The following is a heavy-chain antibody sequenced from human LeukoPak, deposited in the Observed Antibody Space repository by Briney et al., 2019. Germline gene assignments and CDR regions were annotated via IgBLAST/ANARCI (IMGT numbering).Heavy chain of an antibody. V-gene: IGHV3-21*01. CDR1: GFTFSSYS. Sequence: GLSLRLSCAASGFTFSSYSMNWVRQAPGKGLEWVSSISSSSSYIYYADSVKGRFTISRDNAKNSLYLQMNSLRAEDTAVYYCARLAAAGQYYYYGMDVWGQGTTVTVSS. D-gene: IGHD6-13*01. CDR3: ARLAAAGQYYYYGMDV. J-gene: IGHJ6*02. CDR2: ISSSSSYI.